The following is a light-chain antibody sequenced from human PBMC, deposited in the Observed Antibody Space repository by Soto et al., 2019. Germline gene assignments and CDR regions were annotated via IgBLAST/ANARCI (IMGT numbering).Light chain of an antibody. Sequence: EIVLTQSPGTLSLSPGERATLSCRASQSVSSNYIAWYQQKPGQAPRLLVHGASTRITGIPDRFSGSGSETDFILTITRLEPEDFAVYFCQQYGSVPRTFGQGTKVDIK. CDR3: QQYGSVPRT. CDR1: QSVSSNY. J-gene: IGKJ1*01. CDR2: GAS. V-gene: IGKV3-20*01.